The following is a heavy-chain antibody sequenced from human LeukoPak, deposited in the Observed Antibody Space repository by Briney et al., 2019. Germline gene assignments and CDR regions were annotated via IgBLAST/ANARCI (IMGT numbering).Heavy chain of an antibody. CDR1: GYTFTGYY. Sequence: ASVKVSCKASGYTFTGYYMHWVRQAPGQGLEWMGWINPNSGGTNYAQKFQGRVTMTRDTSISTAYMELSRLRSDGTAVYYCARVAYSSGWYVSQWFDPWGQGTLVTVSS. V-gene: IGHV1-2*02. CDR3: ARVAYSSGWYVSQWFDP. D-gene: IGHD6-19*01. J-gene: IGHJ5*02. CDR2: INPNSGGT.